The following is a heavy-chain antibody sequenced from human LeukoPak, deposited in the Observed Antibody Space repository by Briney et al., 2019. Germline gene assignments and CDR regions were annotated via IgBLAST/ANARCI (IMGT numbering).Heavy chain of an antibody. CDR2: INSDGSST. D-gene: IGHD3-10*01. V-gene: IGHV3-74*01. CDR3: ARETYQLGFGELLNYYYYMDV. Sequence: GGSLRLPCAASGFTFSSYWMHWVRQAPGKGLVWVSRINSDGSSTSYADSVKGRFTISRDNAKNTLYLQMNSLRAEDTAVYYCARETYQLGFGELLNYYYYMDVWGKGTTVTVSS. J-gene: IGHJ6*03. CDR1: GFTFSSYW.